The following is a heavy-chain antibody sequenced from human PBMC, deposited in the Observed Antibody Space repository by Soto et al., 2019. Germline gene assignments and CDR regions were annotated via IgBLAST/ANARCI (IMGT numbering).Heavy chain of an antibody. D-gene: IGHD1-26*01. V-gene: IGHV3-74*01. CDR3: ARVAVGAYWFDP. J-gene: IGHJ5*02. CDR2: INMDGTTT. Sequence: EVQLVESGEGLVQPGGSLRLSCAASGFTFSNYWMHWIRQAPGEGLVWVSRINMDGTTTNYADSVEGRFTISRDNARNMLWLQMNSLRADDTAVYYCARVAVGAYWFDPWCQGTLVSVSS. CDR1: GFTFSNYW.